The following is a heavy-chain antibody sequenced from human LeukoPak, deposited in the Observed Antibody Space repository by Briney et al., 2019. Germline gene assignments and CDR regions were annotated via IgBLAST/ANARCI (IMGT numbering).Heavy chain of an antibody. CDR1: GYTFTSYD. CDR3: ARLLRREDY. V-gene: IGHV1-8*01. J-gene: IGHJ4*02. CDR2: MNPNTAKT. Sequence: ASVTVSCKASGYTFTSYDINWVRQATGQGLEWVGFMNPNTAKTALAQKFQGRVTMTWNTSISTAYMELSSLRPEDTAVYYCARLLRREDYWGQGTLVTVSS. D-gene: IGHD2-15*01.